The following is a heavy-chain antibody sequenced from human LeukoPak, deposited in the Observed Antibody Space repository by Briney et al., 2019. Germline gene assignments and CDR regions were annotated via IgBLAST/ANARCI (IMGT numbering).Heavy chain of an antibody. Sequence: GGSLRLSCAASGFTFSRYGMHWVRQAPGKGLEWVAVIWYDGSNKYYADSVKGRFTISRDNSKNTLYLQMNSLRAEDTAVYYCASSPNGWYYDYWGQGTLVTVSS. V-gene: IGHV3-33*01. CDR2: IWYDGSNK. D-gene: IGHD6-19*01. CDR3: ASSPNGWYYDY. J-gene: IGHJ4*02. CDR1: GFTFSRYG.